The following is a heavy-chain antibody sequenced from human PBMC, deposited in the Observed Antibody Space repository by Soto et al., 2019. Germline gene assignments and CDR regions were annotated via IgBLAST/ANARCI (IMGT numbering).Heavy chain of an antibody. D-gene: IGHD3-9*01. CDR2: INHWGST. CDR1: GGCFSGYY. CDR3: ARRYCDLLFSWGSWFEL. Sequence: SETLSLASAVYGGCFSGYYWSWIRQHPGNERPMIGEINHWGSTNYNPSANSRVTRSVDTSKNKCARTLSSVTSADTAVYYGARRYCDLLFSWGSWFELWGQGTQVTASS. V-gene: IGHV4-34*01. J-gene: IGHJ5*02.